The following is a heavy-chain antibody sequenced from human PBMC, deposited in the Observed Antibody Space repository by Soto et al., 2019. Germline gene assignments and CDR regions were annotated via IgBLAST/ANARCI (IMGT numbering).Heavy chain of an antibody. Sequence: SETLSLTCTVSGGSVSGYYWSWIRQPPGKGLEWIGYVFYSGSTNYSPSLKSRVTISVDTSKNQFSLMLSSVTAAETAVYYCARHGGDGYNDFFDYWGQGTLVTVSS. V-gene: IGHV4-59*08. D-gene: IGHD3-16*01. J-gene: IGHJ4*02. CDR1: GGSVSGYY. CDR3: ARHGGDGYNDFFDY. CDR2: VFYSGST.